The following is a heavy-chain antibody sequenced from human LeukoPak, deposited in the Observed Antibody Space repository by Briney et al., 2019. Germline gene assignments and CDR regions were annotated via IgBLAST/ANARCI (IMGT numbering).Heavy chain of an antibody. V-gene: IGHV1-18*01. CDR3: AIGQGVITWGGADVYDV. CDR1: GDTITNYG. D-gene: IGHD3-16*01. CDR2: FSTYNGDT. J-gene: IGHJ3*01. Sequence: ASVRVSCKASGDTITNYGINWVRQAPGQRPEWMGWFSTYNGDTKYAQKLKGRLTLTADTLKTTAYMELRTLISDDTATYYCAIGQGVITWGGADVYDVWGQGTTVIVSS.